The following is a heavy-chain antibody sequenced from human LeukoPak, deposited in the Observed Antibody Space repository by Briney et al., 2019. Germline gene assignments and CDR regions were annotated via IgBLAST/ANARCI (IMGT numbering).Heavy chain of an antibody. CDR3: ARGPPYYYDSSGYPPYWFDP. CDR2: IYYRGST. CDR1: GGSISSYY. D-gene: IGHD3-22*01. J-gene: IGHJ5*02. Sequence: SETLSLTCTVSGGSISSYYWSWIRQPPGKGLEWVGYIYYRGSTNYNPSVKSRGTIAVDTSNNQFSMKLSSVTAADTAVYYCARGPPYYYDSSGYPPYWFDPWGQGTLVTVSS. V-gene: IGHV4-59*01.